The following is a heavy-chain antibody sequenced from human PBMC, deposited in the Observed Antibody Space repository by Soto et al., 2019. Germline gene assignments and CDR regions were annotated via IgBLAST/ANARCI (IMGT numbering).Heavy chain of an antibody. D-gene: IGHD2-21*01. Sequence: EVQLVESGGGLVQPGGSLRLSCAASGFTFSSYDMHWVRQAIGKGLEWVSAIGTAGDTYYPGSVKGRFTISRENAKNSVLLQMNRLSAGDTVVYYCARGVGMVATPWFAPWGDGTQVTVSS. J-gene: IGHJ5*02. V-gene: IGHV3-13*04. CDR3: ARGVGMVATPWFAP. CDR1: GFTFSSYD. CDR2: IGTAGDT.